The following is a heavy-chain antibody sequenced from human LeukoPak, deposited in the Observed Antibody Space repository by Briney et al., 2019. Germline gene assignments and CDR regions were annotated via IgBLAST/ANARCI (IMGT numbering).Heavy chain of an antibody. CDR2: IYYSGST. V-gene: IGHV4-59*01. CDR3: ARTGVLDDILTGFRFWFDP. CDR1: GGSISSYY. J-gene: IGHJ5*02. Sequence: SETLSLTCTVSGGSISSYYWSWIRQPPGKGLEWIGYIYYSGSTNYNPSLKSRVTISVDTSKNQFSLKLSSVTAADTAVYYCARTGVLDDILTGFRFWFDPWGQGTLVTVSS. D-gene: IGHD3-9*01.